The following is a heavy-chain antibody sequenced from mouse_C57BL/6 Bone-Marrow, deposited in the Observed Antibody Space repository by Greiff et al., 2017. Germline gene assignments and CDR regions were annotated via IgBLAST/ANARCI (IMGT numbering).Heavy chain of an antibody. Sequence: QVQLQQPGAELVKPGASVKLSCKASGYTFTSYWMHWVKQRPGQGLEWIGMIHPNSGSTNYNEKFKSKATLTVDKSSSTAYMQRRSLTSEDSAVYYGERWRDGSKFAYWCQGTLVTVSA. J-gene: IGHJ3*01. V-gene: IGHV1-64*01. CDR1: GYTFTSYW. CDR2: IHPNSGST. D-gene: IGHD1-1*02. CDR3: ERWRDGSKFAY.